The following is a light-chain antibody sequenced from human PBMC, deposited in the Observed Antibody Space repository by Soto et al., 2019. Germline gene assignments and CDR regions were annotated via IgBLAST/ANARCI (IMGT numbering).Light chain of an antibody. J-gene: IGKJ1*01. CDR2: AAS. Sequence: FQLPQPQPPLSASEGDRAPITCRASQDIRSALGWYQQKPGKVPKLLIHAASTWQSGVPSRFSGSGSGTDFTLTISSLQPEDFAAYYCQQDYSYFWAFGQGTKVDIK. V-gene: IGKV1-6*01. CDR3: QQDYSYFWA. CDR1: QDIRSA.